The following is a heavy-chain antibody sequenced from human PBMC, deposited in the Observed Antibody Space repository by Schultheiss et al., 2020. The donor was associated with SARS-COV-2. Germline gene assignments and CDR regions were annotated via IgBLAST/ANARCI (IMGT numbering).Heavy chain of an antibody. CDR3: ARAHPYSSSWYGPVDY. CDR2: ISWNSGSI. D-gene: IGHD6-13*01. V-gene: IGHV3-9*01. CDR1: GFTFDDYA. J-gene: IGHJ4*02. Sequence: GGSLRLSCAASGFTFDDYAMHWVRQAPGKGLEWVSGISWNSGSIGYADSVKGRFTISRDNAKNTVYLQMNSLRAEDTAVYYCARAHPYSSSWYGPVDYWGQGTLVTVSS.